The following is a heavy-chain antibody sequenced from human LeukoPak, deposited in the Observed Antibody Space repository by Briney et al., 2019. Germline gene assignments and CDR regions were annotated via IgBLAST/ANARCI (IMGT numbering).Heavy chain of an antibody. V-gene: IGHV3-30-3*01. Sequence: GGSLRLSCTASGFTFSDYAIHWVRQAPGKGLEWVAVISHNGVKQDYAESVRGRLTLSRDNSKNTVYLQMNSLRPEDTSVFYCARENSTWGQPPLDYWGQGTLVTVSS. D-gene: IGHD3-16*01. J-gene: IGHJ4*02. CDR1: GFTFSDYA. CDR2: ISHNGVKQ. CDR3: ARENSTWGQPPLDY.